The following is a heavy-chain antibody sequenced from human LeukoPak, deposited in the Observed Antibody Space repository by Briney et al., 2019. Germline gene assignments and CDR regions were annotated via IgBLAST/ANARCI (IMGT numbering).Heavy chain of an antibody. V-gene: IGHV3-30-3*01. Sequence: PGGSLRLSCAASGFTFSSYAMHWVRQAPGKGLEWVAVISYDGSNKYYADSVKGRFTISRDNPKNTLYLQMNSLRAEDTAVYYCARARPSLTYYYYYGMDVWGQGTTVTVSS. CDR1: GFTFSSYA. D-gene: IGHD2-2*01. J-gene: IGHJ6*02. CDR2: ISYDGSNK. CDR3: ARARPSLTYYYYYGMDV.